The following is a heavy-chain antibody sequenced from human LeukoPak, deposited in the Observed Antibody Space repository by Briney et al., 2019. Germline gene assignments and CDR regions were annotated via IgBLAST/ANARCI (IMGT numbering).Heavy chain of an antibody. CDR2: MNPNSGNT. Sequence: ASVKVSCEASGYTFTSYDINWVRQATGQGREWMGWMNPNSGNTGYAQKFQGRVTMTRNTSISTAYMELSSLRSEDTAVYYCARGRGYYGSGSYFCYYMDVWGKGTTVTISS. J-gene: IGHJ6*03. D-gene: IGHD3-10*01. V-gene: IGHV1-8*01. CDR1: GYTFTSYD. CDR3: ARGRGYYGSGSYFCYYMDV.